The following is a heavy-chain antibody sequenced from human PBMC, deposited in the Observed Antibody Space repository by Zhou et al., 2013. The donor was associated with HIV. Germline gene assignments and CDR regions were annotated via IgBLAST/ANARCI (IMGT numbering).Heavy chain of an antibody. CDR1: GGTFNSYA. V-gene: IGHV1-69*04. CDR2: IIPLLGMA. CDR3: ASSPRSSSSGQGWFDP. Sequence: QVQLVQSGAEVKKPGSSVKVSCKASGGTFNSYAITWLRQAPGQGLEWMGRIIPLLGMANYAQKFEGRVTIIVDRSTSTVYMDLSSLRSEDTAVYYCASSPRSSSSGQGWFDPWGQGTLVTVSS. J-gene: IGHJ5*02. D-gene: IGHD6-6*01.